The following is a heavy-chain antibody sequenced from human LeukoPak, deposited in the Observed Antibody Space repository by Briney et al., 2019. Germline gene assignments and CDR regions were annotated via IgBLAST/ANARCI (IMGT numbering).Heavy chain of an antibody. D-gene: IGHD6-19*01. Sequence: GGSLRLSCAASGFTFSSYAMSWVRQAPGKGLEWVSAISGSGGSTYYADSVKGRFTISRDNSKNTLYLQMNSLRAEDTAVYYCARDRGLSSGWLTDYWGQGTLVTVSS. V-gene: IGHV3-23*01. CDR3: ARDRGLSSGWLTDY. J-gene: IGHJ4*02. CDR1: GFTFSSYA. CDR2: ISGSGGST.